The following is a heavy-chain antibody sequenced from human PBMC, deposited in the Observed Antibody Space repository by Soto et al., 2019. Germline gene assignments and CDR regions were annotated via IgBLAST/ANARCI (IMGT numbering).Heavy chain of an antibody. V-gene: IGHV4-31*03. D-gene: IGHD3-16*01. Sequence: QVQLQESGPGLVKPSQTLSLTCTVSGGSISSDGYYWGWIRQHPGKGLEWIGYIYYSGTTYYNPSLKSRVTISLDTSKNQFSLKLSSVTAADTAVYFCASGGSEYYFDYWGQGTLVTVSS. CDR3: ASGGSEYYFDY. J-gene: IGHJ4*02. CDR1: GGSISSDGYY. CDR2: IYYSGTT.